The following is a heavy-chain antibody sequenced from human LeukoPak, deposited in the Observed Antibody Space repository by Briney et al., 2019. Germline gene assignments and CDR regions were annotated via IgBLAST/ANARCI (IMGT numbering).Heavy chain of an antibody. J-gene: IGHJ4*02. Sequence: GRSLRLSCAASGFTFSSYGMHWVRQAPGKGLEWAAVIWYDGSNKYYADSVKGRFTISRDNSKNTLYLQMNSLRAEDTAVYYCAREGGYSGYDYDFDYWGQGTLVTVSS. CDR2: IWYDGSNK. V-gene: IGHV3-33*01. CDR3: AREGGYSGYDYDFDY. D-gene: IGHD5-12*01. CDR1: GFTFSSYG.